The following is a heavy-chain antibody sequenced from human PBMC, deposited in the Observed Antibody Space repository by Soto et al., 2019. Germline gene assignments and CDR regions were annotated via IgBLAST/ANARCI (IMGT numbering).Heavy chain of an antibody. CDR2: IYYSGST. CDR3: ARDRCVERGYYLNGMDV. D-gene: IGHD3-3*01. J-gene: IGHJ6*02. Sequence: PSETLSLTCTVSGGSVSSGSYYWSWIRQPPGKGLEWIGYIYYSGSTNYNPSLKSRVTISVDTSKNQFSLKLSSVTAADTAVYYCARDRCVERGYYLNGMDVWGQGTTVTVSS. CDR1: GGSVSSGSYY. V-gene: IGHV4-61*01.